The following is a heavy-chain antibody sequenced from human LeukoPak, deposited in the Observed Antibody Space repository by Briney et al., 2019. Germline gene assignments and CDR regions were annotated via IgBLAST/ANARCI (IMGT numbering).Heavy chain of an antibody. CDR3: ARGSVAGDY. Sequence: TSSQTLSLTCTVSGGSISSGSYYWSWIRQPAGKGLEWIGRIYTSGSTNYNPSLKSRVTISVDTSKNQFSLKLSSVTAADTAVYYCARGSVAGDYWGQGTLVTVSS. J-gene: IGHJ4*02. CDR2: IYTSGST. D-gene: IGHD6-19*01. V-gene: IGHV4-61*02. CDR1: GGSISSGSYY.